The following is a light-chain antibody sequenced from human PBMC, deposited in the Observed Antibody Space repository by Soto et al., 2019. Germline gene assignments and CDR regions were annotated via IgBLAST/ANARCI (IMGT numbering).Light chain of an antibody. CDR1: QSVRSNS. CDR3: QQYGTSPLT. CDR2: GAS. J-gene: IGKJ4*01. Sequence: EIVLTQSPRTLSLSPGESATLSCTASQSVRSNSLAWYQQKPGQAPRLLMFGASGRATGTPRRFSGRGSGTDFTLTISRLEHEDFAVYYCQQYGTSPLTFGGGTKVDI. V-gene: IGKV3-20*01.